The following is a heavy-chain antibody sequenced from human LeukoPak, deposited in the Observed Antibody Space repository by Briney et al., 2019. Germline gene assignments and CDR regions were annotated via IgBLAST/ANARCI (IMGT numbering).Heavy chain of an antibody. CDR3: ARDRIAVAGTYFDS. CDR1: GFTFNIYS. J-gene: IGHJ4*02. Sequence: GGSLRLSCAASGFTFNIYSINWVRQAPGKGLEWVSSISSSSSYIYYGDSVKGRFTISRDNANNSLYLQMNSLRAEDTAVYYCARDRIAVAGTYFDSWGQGTLVTVSS. CDR2: ISSSSSYI. V-gene: IGHV3-21*01. D-gene: IGHD6-19*01.